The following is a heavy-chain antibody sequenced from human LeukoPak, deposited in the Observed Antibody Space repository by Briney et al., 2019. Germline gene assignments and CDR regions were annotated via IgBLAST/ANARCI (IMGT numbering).Heavy chain of an antibody. Sequence: SVKVSCKASGGTFSSYAISWVRQAPGQGLEWMGRIIPILGIANYAQKFQGRVTITADKSTSTAYMELSSLRSEDTAVYHCARDFDYDFRSGLIGAGYYYGMDVWGQGTTVTVSS. V-gene: IGHV1-69*04. CDR3: ARDFDYDFRSGLIGAGYYYGMDV. CDR1: GGTFSSYA. CDR2: IIPILGIA. J-gene: IGHJ6*02. D-gene: IGHD3-3*01.